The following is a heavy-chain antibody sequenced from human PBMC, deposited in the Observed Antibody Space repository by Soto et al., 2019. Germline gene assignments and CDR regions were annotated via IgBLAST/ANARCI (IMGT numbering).Heavy chain of an antibody. V-gene: IGHV1-8*01. D-gene: IGHD3-3*01. CDR1: GYTFTSYD. CDR3: AFWGYYDFWSGYWTDY. J-gene: IGHJ4*02. Sequence: ASVKGSCKASGYTFTSYDINWVRQATGQGLEWMGWMNPNSGNTGYAQKFQGRVTMTRNTSISTAYMELSSLRSEDTAVYYCAFWGYYDFWSGYWTDYWGQRTLVTVSS. CDR2: MNPNSGNT.